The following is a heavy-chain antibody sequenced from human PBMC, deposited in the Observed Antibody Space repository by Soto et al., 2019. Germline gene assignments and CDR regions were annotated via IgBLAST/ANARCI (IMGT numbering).Heavy chain of an antibody. CDR3: ARRWLQNNWFDP. J-gene: IGHJ5*02. Sequence: QVQLVQSGAEVKKPGASVKVSCKASGYTFTSYAMHWVRQAPGQRLEWMGWINAGNGNTKYSQKFQGRVTITRDTSASTAYMELSSLRSEDTAVYYCARRWLQNNWFDPWGQGTLVTVSS. CDR2: INAGNGNT. CDR1: GYTFTSYA. V-gene: IGHV1-3*01. D-gene: IGHD5-12*01.